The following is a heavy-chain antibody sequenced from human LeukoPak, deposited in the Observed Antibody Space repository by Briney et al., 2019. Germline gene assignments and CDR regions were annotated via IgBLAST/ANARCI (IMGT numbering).Heavy chain of an antibody. CDR1: GYSISSDYY. Sequence: PSETLSLTCTVSGYSISSDYYWGWVRQPPGKGLEWVGSIYHDESTFYNPSLKYRVTISLDRPKKQFSLRLASVTAADTAIYYCANAGTEDYFDYWGQGTLVTVSS. V-gene: IGHV4-38-2*02. D-gene: IGHD6-13*01. J-gene: IGHJ4*02. CDR2: IYHDEST. CDR3: ANAGTEDYFDY.